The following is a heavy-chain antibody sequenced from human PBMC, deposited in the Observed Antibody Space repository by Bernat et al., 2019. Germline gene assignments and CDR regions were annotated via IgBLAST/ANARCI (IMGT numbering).Heavy chain of an antibody. V-gene: IGHV3-53*01. CDR1: GFTVSSNY. Sequence: EVQLVESGGGLIQPGGSLRLSCAASGFTVSSNYMSWVRQAPGKGLEWVSVIYSGGSTYYADSVKGRFTISRDNSKNTLYPQMNSLRAEDTAVYYCARGRGYCSSTSCYPVGWFDPWGQGTLVTVSS. CDR2: IYSGGST. CDR3: ARGRGYCSSTSCYPVGWFDP. D-gene: IGHD2-2*01. J-gene: IGHJ5*02.